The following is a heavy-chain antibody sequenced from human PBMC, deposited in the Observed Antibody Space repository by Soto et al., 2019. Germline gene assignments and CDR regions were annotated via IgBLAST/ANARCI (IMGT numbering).Heavy chain of an antibody. J-gene: IGHJ1*01. CDR1: GYSFTSYW. V-gene: IGHV5-51*01. CDR3: VRAQGDYTGAEYFQN. D-gene: IGHD4-4*01. CDR2: IYPGDSDT. Sequence: EVQLVQSGAEVKKPGESLKISCKGSGYSFTSYWIGWVRQMPGKGLEWMGIIYPGDSDTRYSPSFQGQVTISADKSISTAFLQWSSLKASDTAMYYCVRAQGDYTGAEYFQNWGQGTLVTVSS.